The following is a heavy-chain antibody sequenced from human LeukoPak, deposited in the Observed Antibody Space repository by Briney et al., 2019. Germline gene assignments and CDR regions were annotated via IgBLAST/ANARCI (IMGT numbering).Heavy chain of an antibody. Sequence: PSETLSLTCAVYGGSFSGYYWSWIRQPPGKGLEWIGEINHSGSTNYNPSLKSRVTISVDTSNNQFSLKLSSVSAADTAVYYCARGLWLWLLGRARWFDPGGQGTLVTVS. CDR3: ARGLWLWLLGRARWFDP. CDR2: INHSGST. V-gene: IGHV4-34*01. J-gene: IGHJ5*02. CDR1: GGSFSGYY. D-gene: IGHD5-18*01.